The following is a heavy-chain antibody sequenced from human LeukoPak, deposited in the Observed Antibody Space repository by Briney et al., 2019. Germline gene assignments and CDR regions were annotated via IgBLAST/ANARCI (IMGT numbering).Heavy chain of an antibody. Sequence: GGSLRLSCAASGFTFSSYAMHWVRQAPGKGLEYVSAISSNGGSTYYANSVKGRFTISRDNSKNTLYLQMGSLRAEVMAVYYCARVSWRSSGWRYYYYYGMDVWGQGTTVTVSS. V-gene: IGHV3-64*01. D-gene: IGHD6-19*01. CDR3: ARVSWRSSGWRYYYYYGMDV. J-gene: IGHJ6*02. CDR2: ISSNGGST. CDR1: GFTFSSYA.